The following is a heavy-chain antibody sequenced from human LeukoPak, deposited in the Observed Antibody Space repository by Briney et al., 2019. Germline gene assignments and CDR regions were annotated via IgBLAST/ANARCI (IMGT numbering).Heavy chain of an antibody. CDR2: IIPIFGTA. D-gene: IGHD5-18*01. V-gene: IGHV1-69*13. CDR3: ASIRQRIQLWPPSFDY. CDR1: GGTFSSYA. J-gene: IGHJ4*02. Sequence: SVKVSCKASGGTFSSYAISWVRQAPGQGLEWMGGIIPIFGTANYAQKFQGRVTITADESTSTAYMELSSLRSEDTAVYYCASIRQRIQLWPPSFDYWGQGTLVTVSS.